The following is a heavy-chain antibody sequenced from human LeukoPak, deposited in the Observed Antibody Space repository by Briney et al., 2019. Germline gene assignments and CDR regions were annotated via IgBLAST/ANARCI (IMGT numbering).Heavy chain of an antibody. CDR2: ISRSQTYI. V-gene: IGHV3-21*01. CDR1: GLTFSTYE. Sequence: GGSLRLSCVDSGLTFSTYEMNWVRQAPGKGLEWISSISRSQTYIYYADSVKGRFAISKDNAENSLYLQMNSLRAEDTAVYYCARAQVGYNWFDPWGQGTLVSVSS. D-gene: IGHD1-26*01. J-gene: IGHJ5*02. CDR3: ARAQVGYNWFDP.